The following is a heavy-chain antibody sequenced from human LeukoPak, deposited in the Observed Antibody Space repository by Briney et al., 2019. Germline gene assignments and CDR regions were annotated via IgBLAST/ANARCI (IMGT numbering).Heavy chain of an antibody. CDR1: GFTFSSYA. D-gene: IGHD3-10*01. J-gene: IGHJ5*02. Sequence: GGSLRLSCAASGFTFSSYAMSWFRQAPGKGPEWVSAISGSGGSTYYADSVKGRFTISRDNSKNTLYLQMNSLRAEDTAVYYCAKGGRGVIFGWFDPWGQGTLVTVSS. V-gene: IGHV3-23*01. CDR3: AKGGRGVIFGWFDP. CDR2: ISGSGGST.